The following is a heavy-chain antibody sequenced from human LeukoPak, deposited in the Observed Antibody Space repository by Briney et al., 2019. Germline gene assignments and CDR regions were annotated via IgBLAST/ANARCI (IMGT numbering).Heavy chain of an antibody. J-gene: IGHJ4*02. Sequence: PGGSLRLSCAASAFTFSSYSMNWVRQAPGKGLGWVSSISSSGSTIYYADSVKGRFTISRDNAKNSLYLQMNSLRAEDTAVYYCARDDILTGYPTPFDYWGQGTLVTVSS. CDR3: ARDDILTGYPTPFDY. D-gene: IGHD3-9*01. V-gene: IGHV3-48*04. CDR1: AFTFSSYS. CDR2: ISSSGSTI.